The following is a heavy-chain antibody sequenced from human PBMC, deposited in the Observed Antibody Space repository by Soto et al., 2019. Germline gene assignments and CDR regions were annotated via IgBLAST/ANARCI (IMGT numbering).Heavy chain of an antibody. Sequence: QVQLRESGPGLVKPSQALSLVCSVSGDSITSGGYYWTWLRQRPGKGLEWIGYIYFTGSAYYNPPLKSRMTMSVDTSKNQFSLRLSSVTAADTAFYYCARERVLRSGWFDPWGQGTLVTVSS. CDR1: GDSITSGGYY. D-gene: IGHD1-26*01. J-gene: IGHJ5*02. CDR2: IYFTGSA. V-gene: IGHV4-31*03. CDR3: ARERVLRSGWFDP.